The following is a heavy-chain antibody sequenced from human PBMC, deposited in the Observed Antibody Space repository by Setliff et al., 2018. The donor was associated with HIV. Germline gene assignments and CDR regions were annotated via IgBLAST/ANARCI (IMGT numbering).Heavy chain of an antibody. D-gene: IGHD3-9*01. CDR3: ARVPPGSTFYDILTGYYSGFDY. CDR2: INTNTGNP. J-gene: IGHJ4*02. CDR1: GYTFTSYA. Sequence: ASVKVSCKASGYTFTSYAMKWVRQAPGQGLEWMGWINTNTGNPTYAQGFTGRFVFSLDTSVSTAYLQISSLKAEDTAVDYCARVPPGSTFYDILTGYYSGFDYCGQGTLVTVSS. V-gene: IGHV7-4-1*02.